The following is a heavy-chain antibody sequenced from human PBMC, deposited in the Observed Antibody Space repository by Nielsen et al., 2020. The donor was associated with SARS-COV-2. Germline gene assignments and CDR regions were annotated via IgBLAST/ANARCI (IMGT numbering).Heavy chain of an antibody. J-gene: IGHJ4*02. CDR3: ARDSRGSRDGYPRHGLFDY. V-gene: IGHV1-69*13. CDR2: IIPIFGTA. D-gene: IGHD5-24*01. CDR1: GGTFSSYA. Sequence: SVKVSCKASGGTFSSYAISWVRQAPGQGLEWMGGIIPIFGTANYAQKFQGRVTITADESTSTAYMELSSLRSEDTAVYYCARDSRGSRDGYPRHGLFDYWGQGTLVTVSS.